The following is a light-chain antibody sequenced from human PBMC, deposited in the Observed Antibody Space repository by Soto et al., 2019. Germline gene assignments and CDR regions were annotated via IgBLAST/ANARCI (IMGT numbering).Light chain of an antibody. V-gene: IGKV3-20*01. CDR2: GAS. CDR3: QKYGTSPRT. J-gene: IGKJ1*01. CDR1: QSVSSSY. Sequence: EIVLTQSPGTLSLSPGERATLSCRASQSVSSSYLAWYQQKPGQAPRLLIYGASSRATGIPDRFSGSGSGTDFTLSIGRREPEDFAVYYCQKYGTSPRTFGQGPRVDFK.